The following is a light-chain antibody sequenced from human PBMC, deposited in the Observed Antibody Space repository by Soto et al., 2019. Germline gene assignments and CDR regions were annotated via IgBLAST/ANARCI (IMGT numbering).Light chain of an antibody. CDR1: IDDIGAYDY. V-gene: IGLV2-14*03. J-gene: IGLJ1*01. Sequence: QSVLTQPASVSGSPGQSVTISCTGTIDDIGAYDYVSWYQQRPGSAPQLIIYDVNNRPSGTSHRSSGSKSVHTAYLTISGLQSDDEATYHCSSYTSTYSLVFGTGTKLTVL. CDR3: SSYTSTYSLV. CDR2: DVN.